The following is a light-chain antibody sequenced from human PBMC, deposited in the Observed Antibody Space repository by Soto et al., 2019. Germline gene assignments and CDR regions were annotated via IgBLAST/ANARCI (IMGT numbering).Light chain of an antibody. V-gene: IGKV3-15*01. J-gene: IGKJ1*01. CDR2: GAS. CDR1: QSVSSN. Sequence: EIVMTQSPATLSVSPGERATLSCRASQSVSSNLAWYQQKPGQAPRLLIYGASTRATGIPARFSGSGSGTEFTLPISRLQAEDFAVFYCQAYNNWPPGTFGQGTKVEIK. CDR3: QAYNNWPPGT.